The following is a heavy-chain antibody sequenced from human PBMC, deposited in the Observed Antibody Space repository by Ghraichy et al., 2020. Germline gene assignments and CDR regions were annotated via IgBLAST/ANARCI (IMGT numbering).Heavy chain of an antibody. D-gene: IGHD6-6*01. CDR1: GGSIGSYY. CDR2: IHSSGTT. V-gene: IGHV4-4*07. J-gene: IGHJ4*02. CDR3: ARDLFKDRSSSNYFDY. Sequence: SETLSLTCTVSGGSIGSYYWSWIRQAAGKGLEWIGRIHSSGTTTYNPSLESRVTMSVDKSKNQFSLKLTSVTAADTAVYYCARDLFKDRSSSNYFDYWGQGTLVTVSS.